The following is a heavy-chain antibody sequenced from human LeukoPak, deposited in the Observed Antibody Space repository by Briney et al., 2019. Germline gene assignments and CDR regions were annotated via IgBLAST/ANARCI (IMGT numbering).Heavy chain of an antibody. D-gene: IGHD3-10*01. Sequence: SETLSLTCTVSGGSISSYYWSWIRQPAGKGLEWIGRIYTSGTTHYNPSLKSRVTMSVDTSKNQFSLKLSSVTAADTAVYYCANLLGFGENTDYWGQGTLVTVSS. J-gene: IGHJ4*02. V-gene: IGHV4-4*07. CDR2: IYTSGTT. CDR1: GGSISSYY. CDR3: ANLLGFGENTDY.